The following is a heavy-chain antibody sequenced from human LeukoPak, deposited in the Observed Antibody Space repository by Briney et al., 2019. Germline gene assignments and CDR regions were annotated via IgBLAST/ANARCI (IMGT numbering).Heavy chain of an antibody. J-gene: IGHJ4*02. CDR2: INGDGSTT. D-gene: IGHD4-23*01. V-gene: IGHV3-74*01. CDR1: GFTFSSYC. Sequence: GGSLRLSCAASGFTFSSYCMHWVRQAPGKGLVWVSRINGDGSTTSYADSVKGRFTISRDNAKNTLYLQMNSLRAEDTAVYYCARDDYGGRGEFDYWGQGTLVTVSS. CDR3: ARDDYGGRGEFDY.